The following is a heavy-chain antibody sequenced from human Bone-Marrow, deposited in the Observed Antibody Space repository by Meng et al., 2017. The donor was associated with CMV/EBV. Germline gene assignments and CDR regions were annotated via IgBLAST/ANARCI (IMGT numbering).Heavy chain of an antibody. Sequence: GSLRLSCAASGFTFSSYSMNWVRQAPGKGLEWIGSIYHSGSTYYNPSLKSRVTISVDTSKNQFSLKLSSVTAADTAVYYCARDRDIAVAGTPHWFDPWGQGTLVTVSS. CDR2: IYHSGST. CDR1: GFTFSSYS. D-gene: IGHD6-19*01. V-gene: IGHV4-38-2*02. CDR3: ARDRDIAVAGTPHWFDP. J-gene: IGHJ5*02.